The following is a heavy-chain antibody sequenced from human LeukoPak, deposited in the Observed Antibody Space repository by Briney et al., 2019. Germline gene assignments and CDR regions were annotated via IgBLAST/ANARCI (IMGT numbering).Heavy chain of an antibody. V-gene: IGHV4-59*12. CDR3: ARGDYYGSGLYYYYYMDV. J-gene: IGHJ6*03. D-gene: IGHD3-10*01. CDR1: GGSISSYY. Sequence: SETLSLTCTVSGGSISSYYWSWIRQPPGKGLEWIGYIYYSGSTNYNPSLKSRVTISVDTSKNQFSLKLSSVTAADTAVYYCARGDYYGSGLYYYYYMDVWGKGTTVTVSS. CDR2: IYYSGST.